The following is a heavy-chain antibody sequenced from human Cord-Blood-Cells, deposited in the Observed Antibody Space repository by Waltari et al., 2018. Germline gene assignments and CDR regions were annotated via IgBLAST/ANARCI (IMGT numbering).Heavy chain of an antibody. J-gene: IGHJ4*02. CDR2: IYYSGST. CDR1: GGSISSSSYY. Sequence: QLQLQESGPGLVKPSETLSLTCTVSGGSISSSSYYWGWIRQPPGKGLEWIGSIYYSGSTYHNPSLKSRVTISVDTSKNQFSLKLSSVTAADTAVYYCARQRRFASGPTVATIDYWGQGTLVTVSS. D-gene: IGHD5-12*01. CDR3: ARQRRFASGPTVATIDY. V-gene: IGHV4-39*01.